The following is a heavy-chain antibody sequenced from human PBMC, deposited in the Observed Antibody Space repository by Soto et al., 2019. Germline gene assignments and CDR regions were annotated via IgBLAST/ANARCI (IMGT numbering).Heavy chain of an antibody. CDR2: IWYDGSNK. J-gene: IGHJ4*02. D-gene: IGHD1-26*01. V-gene: IGHV3-33*01. CDR1: GFTFSSYG. CDR3: ARDMRSGSYYATRGFDY. Sequence: GGSLRLSCAASGFTFSSYGMHWVRQAPGKGLEWVAVIWYDGSNKYYADSVKGRFTISRDNSKNTLYLQMNSLRAEDTAVYYCARDMRSGSYYATRGFDYWGQGTLVTVSS.